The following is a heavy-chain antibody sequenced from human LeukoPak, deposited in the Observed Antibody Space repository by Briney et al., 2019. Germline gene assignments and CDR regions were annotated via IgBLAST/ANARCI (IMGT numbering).Heavy chain of an antibody. Sequence: ASVKVSCKASGGTFSSYAISWVRQAPGQGLEWMGGIIPIFGTANYAQKFQGRVTITADKSTSTAYMELSSLRSEDTAVYYCARATYYYGSGSHMDVWGKGTTVTVSS. D-gene: IGHD3-10*01. CDR2: IIPIFGTA. V-gene: IGHV1-69*06. CDR3: ARATYYYGSGSHMDV. CDR1: GGTFSSYA. J-gene: IGHJ6*03.